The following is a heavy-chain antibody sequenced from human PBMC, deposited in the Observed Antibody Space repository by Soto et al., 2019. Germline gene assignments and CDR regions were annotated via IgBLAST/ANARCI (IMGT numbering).Heavy chain of an antibody. J-gene: IGHJ4*02. V-gene: IGHV1-2*04. CDR2: VDPNSGGT. Sequence: ASVKVSCKASGYTFTGYYMHWVRQAPGQGXEWMGWVDPNSGGTNYAQKFQGWVTMTRDTSISTAYMELSRLRSDDTAAYYCARENQSFLYCSGGSCYGSYFDYWGQGALVTVSS. CDR3: ARENQSFLYCSGGSCYGSYFDY. CDR1: GYTFTGYY. D-gene: IGHD2-15*01.